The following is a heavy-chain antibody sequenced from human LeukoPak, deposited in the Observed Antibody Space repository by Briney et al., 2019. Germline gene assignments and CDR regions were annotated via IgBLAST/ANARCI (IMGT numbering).Heavy chain of an antibody. D-gene: IGHD3-10*01. J-gene: IGHJ1*01. V-gene: IGHV4-39*01. CDR3: ARQIRRRITMVRGVIIPEYFQH. CDR1: GGSISSSAYH. Sequence: SETLSLTCTVSGGSISSSAYHWGWIRQPPGKGLEWIGSIYYSGSTYYNPSLKSRVTISVDTSKNQFSLKLSSVTAADTAVYYCARQIRRRITMVRGVIIPEYFQHWGQGTLVTVSS. CDR2: IYYSGST.